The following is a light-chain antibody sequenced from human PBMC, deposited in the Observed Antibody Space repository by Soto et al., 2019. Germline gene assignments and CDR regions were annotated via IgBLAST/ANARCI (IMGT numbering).Light chain of an antibody. CDR3: GAYAGGDTFRYV. CDR1: SSDVGRYNL. J-gene: IGLJ1*01. Sequence: QSALTQPASVSGSPGQSITISCTGTSSDVGRYNLVSWYQQHPGKAPKVMIYEVTKRPSGVSNRFSGSKSGNTASLTISGLQAEDDAHYYYGAYAGGDTFRYVFGTGTKLTVL. V-gene: IGLV2-23*02. CDR2: EVT.